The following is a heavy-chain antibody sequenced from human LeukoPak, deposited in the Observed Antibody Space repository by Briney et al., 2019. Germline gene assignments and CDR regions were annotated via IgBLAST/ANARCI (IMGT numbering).Heavy chain of an antibody. CDR1: GFTFSSYS. D-gene: IGHD3-22*01. Sequence: GGSLRLSCAASGFTFSSYSMNWVRQAPGKGLEWVSSISSSSSYIYYADSVKGRFTISRDNAKNSLYLQMNSLSAEDTAVYYCARVPDYYYDSSGYYVNDYWGQGTLVTVSS. V-gene: IGHV3-21*01. CDR3: ARVPDYYYDSSGYYVNDY. J-gene: IGHJ4*02. CDR2: ISSSSSYI.